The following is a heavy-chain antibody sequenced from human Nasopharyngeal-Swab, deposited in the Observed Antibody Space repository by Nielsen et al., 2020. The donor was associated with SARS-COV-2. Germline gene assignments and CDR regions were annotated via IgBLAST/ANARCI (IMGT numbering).Heavy chain of an antibody. D-gene: IGHD3-10*01. V-gene: IGHV4-39*01. J-gene: IGHJ6*02. Sequence: SETLYLTCTASGGSISSSSYYWGWIRQPPGKGLEWIGSIYYSGSTYYNPSLKSRVTISVDTSKNQFSLKLSSVTAADTAVYYCARHRGIYYYYYGMDVWGQGTTVTVSS. CDR1: GGSISSSSYY. CDR3: ARHRGIYYYYYGMDV. CDR2: IYYSGST.